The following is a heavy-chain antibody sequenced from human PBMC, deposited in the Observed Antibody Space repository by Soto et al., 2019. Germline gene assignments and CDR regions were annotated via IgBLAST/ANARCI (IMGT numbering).Heavy chain of an antibody. D-gene: IGHD3-22*01. J-gene: IGHJ6*02. V-gene: IGHV1-18*01. CDR2: ISAYNGNT. CDR3: ARDHFSGCDLFDDSSGYYPASYGMDV. CDR1: GYTFTSYG. Sequence: ASVKVSCKASGYTFTSYGISWVRQAPGQGLEWMGWISAYNGNTNYAQKLQGRVTMTTDTSTSTAYMELRSLRSDDTAVYYCARDHFSGCDLFDDSSGYYPASYGMDVWGQGTTVTVSS.